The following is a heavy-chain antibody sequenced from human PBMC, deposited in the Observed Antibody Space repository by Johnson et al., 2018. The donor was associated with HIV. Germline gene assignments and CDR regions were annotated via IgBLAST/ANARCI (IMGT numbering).Heavy chain of an antibody. V-gene: IGHV3-43D*03. CDR1: RFTFDDYG. CDR2: SSRYCATS. J-gene: IGHJ3*02. Sequence: VQLVESGGVVVQPGGSPRLSCETSRFTFDDYGMHWVRQPPGKGLVLVFLSSRYCATSYYADSLKGRFTISRDNRKSSLYLQMTGLRAEDTALYYCVGSSINAFDIWSRGTVVTVSS. D-gene: IGHD6-6*01. CDR3: VGSSINAFDI.